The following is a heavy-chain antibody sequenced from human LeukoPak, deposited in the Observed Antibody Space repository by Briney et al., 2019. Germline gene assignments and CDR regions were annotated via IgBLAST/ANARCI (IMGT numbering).Heavy chain of an antibody. D-gene: IGHD3-22*01. CDR1: GYTFTGYY. CDR2: INPNSGGT. J-gene: IGHJ4*02. Sequence: ASVKVSCKASGYTFTGYYMHWVRQAPGQGLEWMGWINPNSGGTNYAQKFQGRVTMTRDTSISTAYMELSRLRSDDTAVYYCARDFAAYGSSGYYGYWGQGTLVTVSS. CDR3: ARDFAAYGSSGYYGY. V-gene: IGHV1-2*02.